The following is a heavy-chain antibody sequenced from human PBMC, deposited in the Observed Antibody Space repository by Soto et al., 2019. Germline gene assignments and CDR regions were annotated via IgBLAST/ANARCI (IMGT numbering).Heavy chain of an antibody. CDR3: ARGNPFNYAGFDV. J-gene: IGHJ6*02. Sequence: QAHLEQSGAEVKRPGASVKVSCKASGYTFSDFDINWLRQASGQGPEWMGWMNAKSGDTFFAQRFQGKFNITWDTSLRTAYMEVGSLSSDDTAMYYCARGNPFNYAGFDVWGQGTTVAVSS. CDR1: GYTFSDFD. V-gene: IGHV1-8*01. CDR2: MNAKSGDT. D-gene: IGHD3-16*01.